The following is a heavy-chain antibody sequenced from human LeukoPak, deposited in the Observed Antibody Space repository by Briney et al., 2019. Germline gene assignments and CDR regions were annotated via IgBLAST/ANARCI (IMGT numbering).Heavy chain of an antibody. CDR1: GGSISRYH. D-gene: IGHD3-10*01. V-gene: IGHV4-59*01. J-gene: IGHJ4*02. CDR3: VRTISDGSGDY. Sequence: SDTLSLTCTVSGGSISRYHWSWIRQPQEKGLEWIGYIWYSGTTNYNPSLKSRVTMSVDTSKNHFSLRLSSVTAADTAIYYCVRTISDGSGDYWGQGILVTVSA. CDR2: IWYSGTT.